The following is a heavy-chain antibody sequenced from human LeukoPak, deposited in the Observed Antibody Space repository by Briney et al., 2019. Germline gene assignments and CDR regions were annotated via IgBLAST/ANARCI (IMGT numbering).Heavy chain of an antibody. CDR2: ISSSGSTI. CDR1: GFTFSDYY. J-gene: IGHJ4*02. D-gene: IGHD2-21*01. V-gene: IGHV3-11*01. CDR3: ARDPQSDYYFDY. Sequence: GGSLRLSCAASGFTFSDYYTSWIRQAPGKGLEWVSYISSSGSTIYYADSVKGRFTISRDNAKNSLYLQMNSLRAEDTAVYYCARDPQSDYYFDYWGQGTLVTVSS.